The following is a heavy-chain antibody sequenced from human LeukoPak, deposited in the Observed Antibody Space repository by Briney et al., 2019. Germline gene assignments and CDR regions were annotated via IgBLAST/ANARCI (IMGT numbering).Heavy chain of an antibody. Sequence: PGGSLRLSCAASGFTVSSNYMSWVRQAPGKGLGWVSVIYSGGSTYYADSVKGRFTISRDNSKNTLYLQMNSLRAEDTAVYYCARGIVVVTISPGEMDVWGQGTTVTVSS. CDR1: GFTVSSNY. J-gene: IGHJ6*02. CDR3: ARGIVVVTISPGEMDV. D-gene: IGHD3-22*01. CDR2: IYSGGST. V-gene: IGHV3-66*01.